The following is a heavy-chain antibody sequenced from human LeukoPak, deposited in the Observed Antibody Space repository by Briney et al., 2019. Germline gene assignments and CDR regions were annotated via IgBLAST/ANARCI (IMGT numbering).Heavy chain of an antibody. CDR3: ARDLAGHFGGFYFDY. D-gene: IGHD2-21*01. CDR1: GYTFTSYG. V-gene: IGHV1-18*01. J-gene: IGHJ4*02. CDR2: ISGYNGNT. Sequence: ASVKVSCKASGYTFTSYGINWVRQAPGQGLEWMGWISGYNGNTNYAQKLQGRVTMTTDPSTTTAYMELRSLRSDDTAVYYCARDLAGHFGGFYFDYWGQGTLVTVSS.